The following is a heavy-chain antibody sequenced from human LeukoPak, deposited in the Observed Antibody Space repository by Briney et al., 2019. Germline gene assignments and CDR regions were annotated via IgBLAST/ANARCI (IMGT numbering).Heavy chain of an antibody. J-gene: IGHJ4*02. CDR2: IYHSGST. CDR3: ARESGPYLGYGDYVDY. Sequence: SETLSLTCAVSGYSISSGYYWGWIRQPPGKGLEWIGSIYHSGSTYYNPSVKSRVTISVDTSKNQFSLKLSSVTAADTAVYYCARESGPYLGYGDYVDYWGQGTLVTVSS. D-gene: IGHD4-17*01. V-gene: IGHV4-38-2*02. CDR1: GYSISSGYY.